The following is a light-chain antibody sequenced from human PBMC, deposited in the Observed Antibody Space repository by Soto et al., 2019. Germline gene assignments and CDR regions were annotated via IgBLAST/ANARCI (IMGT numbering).Light chain of an antibody. V-gene: IGKV3-20*01. CDR2: GAS. Sequence: EIVLTQSPGTLSLSPGDRATLSCRASQDVSSSYLAWYQRKPGQAPRLIIYGASSRATGIPDRFSGSGSGTDFTLTISRLEPEYVAVYSCQQYGSSYTFGQGTKLEIK. CDR3: QQYGSSYT. J-gene: IGKJ2*01. CDR1: QDVSSSY.